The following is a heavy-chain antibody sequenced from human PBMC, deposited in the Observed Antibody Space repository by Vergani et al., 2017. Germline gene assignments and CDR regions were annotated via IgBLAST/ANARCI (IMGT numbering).Heavy chain of an antibody. D-gene: IGHD3-9*01. Sequence: QVQVVQSGAEVKKSGASVKVSCKTSGYTFSNYYMHWVRQAPGQGLEWMGIINPSGGHTNYAQKFQGRVTMTRDTSTSTVYMELSRLRSEDTAIYYCARGGYGILTGYRYWGQGTLVTVSA. CDR2: INPSGGHT. V-gene: IGHV1-46*03. CDR3: ARGGYGILTGYRY. J-gene: IGHJ4*02. CDR1: GYTFSNYY.